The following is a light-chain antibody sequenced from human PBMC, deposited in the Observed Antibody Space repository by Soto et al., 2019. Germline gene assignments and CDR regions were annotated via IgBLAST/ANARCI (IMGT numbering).Light chain of an antibody. J-gene: IGLJ2*01. CDR3: QSYDSSLSGHVV. V-gene: IGLV1-40*01. CDR2: GNS. Sequence: QSVLTQPPSVSGAPGQRVTISCTGSSSNIGAGYDVHWYQQLPGTAPKLLIYGNSNRPSGVPDRFSGSKSGTSASLAITGLXXXXXXXYYCQSYDSSLSGHVVFGGGTKLTV. CDR1: SSNIGAGYD.